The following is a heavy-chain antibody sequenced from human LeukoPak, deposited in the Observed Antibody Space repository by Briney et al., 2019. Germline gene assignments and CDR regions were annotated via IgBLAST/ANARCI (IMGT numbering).Heavy chain of an antibody. V-gene: IGHV1-18*01. Sequence: ASVKVSCKASGYTFTSYGISWVRQAPGQGLEWMGWITAYNGNTNYAQKLQGRVTITTDTSTSTGYMELRGLRSEDTAVYYCASYCSGGSCYTRGPIFYGMDVWGQGTTVTVSS. CDR1: GYTFTSYG. J-gene: IGHJ6*02. CDR3: ASYCSGGSCYTRGPIFYGMDV. CDR2: ITAYNGNT. D-gene: IGHD2-15*01.